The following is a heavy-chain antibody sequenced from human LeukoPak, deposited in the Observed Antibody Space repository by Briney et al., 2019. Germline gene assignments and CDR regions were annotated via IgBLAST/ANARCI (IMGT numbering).Heavy chain of an antibody. V-gene: IGHV4-34*01. CDR1: GGSFSGYY. CDR2: INHSGST. Sequence: PSETLSLTCAVYGGSFSGYYWSWIRQPPGKGLEWIGEINHSGSTNYNPSLKSRVTISVDMSKNQFSLKLSSVTAADTAVYYCARASIAVAGPFDWGQGTLVTVSS. D-gene: IGHD6-19*01. J-gene: IGHJ4*02. CDR3: ARASIAVAGPFD.